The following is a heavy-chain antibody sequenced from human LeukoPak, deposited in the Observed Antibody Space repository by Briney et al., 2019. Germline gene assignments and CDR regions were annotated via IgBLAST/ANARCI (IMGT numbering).Heavy chain of an antibody. CDR2: VSTSNPHT. CDR1: GYTFTNYG. CDR3: ARDRFWWGLGNWFDL. J-gene: IGHJ5*02. Sequence: GASVKVSCKPSGYTFTNYGISWVRQAPGQGLEWMGWVSTSNPHTNYAPKFRGRVIMTIDTSTTTAYLEMRSLTSDDTAVYYCARDRFWWGLGNWFDLWGQGTLVTVTS. D-gene: IGHD2-21*01. V-gene: IGHV1-18*01.